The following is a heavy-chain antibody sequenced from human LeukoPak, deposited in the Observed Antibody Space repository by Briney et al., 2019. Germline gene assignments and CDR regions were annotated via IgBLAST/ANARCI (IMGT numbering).Heavy chain of an antibody. Sequence: GGSLRLSCAASGFTFSSYWMSWVRQAPGKGLEWVANIKQDGSEKYYVDSVKGRFTISRDNAKNSLYLQMNSLRAEDTAVYYCARDILSGAIGAYYFDYWGQGTLVTVSS. D-gene: IGHD4/OR15-4a*01. CDR3: ARDILSGAIGAYYFDY. CDR1: GFTFSSYW. V-gene: IGHV3-7*01. CDR2: IKQDGSEK. J-gene: IGHJ4*02.